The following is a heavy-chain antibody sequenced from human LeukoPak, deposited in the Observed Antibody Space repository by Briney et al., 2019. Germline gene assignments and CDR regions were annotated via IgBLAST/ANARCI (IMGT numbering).Heavy chain of an antibody. J-gene: IGHJ3*02. CDR1: GGSISSYY. D-gene: IGHD2-21*01. Sequence: SETLSLTCTVSGGSISSYYWSWIRQPPGKGLEWIGYIYYSGSTNYNPSLKSRVTISVDTSKNQFSLKLSSVTAADTAVYYCVRIVGVMARAFDIWGQGTMVTVSS. CDR3: VRIVGVMARAFDI. CDR2: IYYSGST. V-gene: IGHV4-59*01.